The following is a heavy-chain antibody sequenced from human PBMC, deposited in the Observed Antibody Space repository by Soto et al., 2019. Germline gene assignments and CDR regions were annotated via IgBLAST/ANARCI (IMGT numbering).Heavy chain of an antibody. J-gene: IGHJ6*02. V-gene: IGHV3-21*01. CDR2: ISSSSSYI. D-gene: IGHD6-6*01. Sequence: GGSLRLSCAASGFTFSSYSMNWVRQAPGKGLEWVSSISSSSSYIYYADSVKGLFTISRDNAKNSLYLQMNSLRAEDTAVYYCAPSSSSGMDVWGQGTTVTVSS. CDR3: APSSSSGMDV. CDR1: GFTFSSYS.